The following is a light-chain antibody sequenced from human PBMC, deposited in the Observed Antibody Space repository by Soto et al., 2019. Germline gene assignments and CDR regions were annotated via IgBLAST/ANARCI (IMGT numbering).Light chain of an antibody. CDR3: SSYTSSSTYNYV. Sequence: QSVLAQPASVSGSPGQSITISCTGTSSDVCGYNYVSWYQQHPGKAPKLMIYDVSNRPSGVSNRFSGSKSGNTASLTISGLQAEDEADYYCSSYTSSSTYNYVFGTGTKVTVL. CDR2: DVS. V-gene: IGLV2-14*01. J-gene: IGLJ1*01. CDR1: SSDVCGYNY.